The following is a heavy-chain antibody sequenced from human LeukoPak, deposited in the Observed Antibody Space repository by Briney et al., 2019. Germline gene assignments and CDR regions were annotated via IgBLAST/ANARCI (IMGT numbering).Heavy chain of an antibody. CDR3: GRNLGSGSDH. J-gene: IGHJ4*02. Sequence: SETLSLTCSVSGASVSSDYWNWIRQSPGRGLEWIGYTHYRGDINYNPSLKSRLNMSVDAASNQVSLKLSSVTAAGAAVYYCGRNLGSGSDHWGQGTLVTVSS. D-gene: IGHD3-10*01. V-gene: IGHV4-59*02. CDR1: GASVSSDY. CDR2: THYRGDI.